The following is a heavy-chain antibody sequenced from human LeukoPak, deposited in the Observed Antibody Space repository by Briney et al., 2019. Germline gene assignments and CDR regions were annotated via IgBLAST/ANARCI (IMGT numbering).Heavy chain of an antibody. Sequence: ASVKVSCTASGYTFTTYTMHWVRQAPGQRLEWMGWINAGNGNTRYSQKLQGRVTITRDTSASTAYMELSSLRSEDTAVYYCARGGSLGDYWGQGTLVTVSS. CDR2: INAGNGNT. V-gene: IGHV1-3*01. CDR3: ARGGSLGDY. J-gene: IGHJ4*02. D-gene: IGHD3-16*01. CDR1: GYTFTTYT.